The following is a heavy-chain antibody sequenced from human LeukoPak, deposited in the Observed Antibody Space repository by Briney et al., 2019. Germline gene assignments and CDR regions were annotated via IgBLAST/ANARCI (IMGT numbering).Heavy chain of an antibody. CDR3: ARLACSSTSCYTGGYNWFDP. V-gene: IGHV1-69*04. Sequence: SVKVSCKASGGTFSSYAISWVRQAPGQGLEWMGRIIPILGIANYAQKFQGRVTITADKSTSTAYMELSSLRSEDTAVYYCARLACSSTSCYTGGYNWFDPWGQGTLVTVSS. J-gene: IGHJ5*02. CDR2: IIPILGIA. CDR1: GGTFSSYA. D-gene: IGHD2-2*02.